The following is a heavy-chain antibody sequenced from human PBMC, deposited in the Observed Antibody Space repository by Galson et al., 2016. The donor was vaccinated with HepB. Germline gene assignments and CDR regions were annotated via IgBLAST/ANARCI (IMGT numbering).Heavy chain of an antibody. Sequence: SLRLFCAASGFTFSSYAMSWVRQAPGKGLEWVSSSGSGGPTYYADSVKGRFTISRDNSKNPLFLQMHSLRADDTAVYYCAKSVLEYDILTGYYRRGADYWGQGTLVTVSS. CDR3: AKSVLEYDILTGYYRRGADY. J-gene: IGHJ4*02. CDR2: SGSGGPT. D-gene: IGHD3-9*01. CDR1: GFTFSSYA. V-gene: IGHV3-23*01.